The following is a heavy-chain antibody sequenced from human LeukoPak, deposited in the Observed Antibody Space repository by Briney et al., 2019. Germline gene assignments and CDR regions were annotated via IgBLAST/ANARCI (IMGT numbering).Heavy chain of an antibody. CDR1: GYTFTGYY. CDR2: INPHSGGT. V-gene: IGHV1-2*02. D-gene: IGHD6-13*01. CDR3: ARVRYSSSWYSFDY. J-gene: IGHJ4*02. Sequence: ASVKVSCKASGYTFTGYYIHWVRQAPGQGLEWMGWINPHSGGTNYAQQFQGRVSMTRDTSITTAYMELSRLRSDDTAVYYCARVRYSSSWYSFDYWGQGTLVTVSS.